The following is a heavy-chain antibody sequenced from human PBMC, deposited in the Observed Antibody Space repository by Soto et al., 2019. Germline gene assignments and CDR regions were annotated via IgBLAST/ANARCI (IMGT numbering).Heavy chain of an antibody. CDR2: ISFDGTNG. CDR3: AKDGNWELLPSTGMDV. J-gene: IGHJ6*02. D-gene: IGHD1-26*01. Sequence: QVQLVESGGGVVQPGRSLRLSCAASGFSFSSYGMRWVRQAPGKGLEWVAAISFDGTNGYYEDSVKGRFTISRDNSENTLYLQMNSLRPEDTAVYYCAKDGNWELLPSTGMDVWGQGTTVTVSS. V-gene: IGHV3-30*18. CDR1: GFSFSSYG.